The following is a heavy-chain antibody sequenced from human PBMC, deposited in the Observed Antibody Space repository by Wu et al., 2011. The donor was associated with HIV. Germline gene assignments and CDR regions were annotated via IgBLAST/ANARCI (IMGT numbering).Heavy chain of an antibody. D-gene: IGHD1-26*01. J-gene: IGHJ5*02. Sequence: QVQLVQSGAEVKKPGSSVKVSCKASGGAFSKSALSWVRQAPGQGLEWMGRILPVFDTLNYAQEFQGRVTITADKSTTTTYMELRSLTFEDTAVYYCAANIVGTTWFDPWAREPWSPSPQ. CDR3: AANIVGTTWFDP. CDR2: ILPVFDTL. CDR1: GGAFSKSA. V-gene: IGHV1-69*14.